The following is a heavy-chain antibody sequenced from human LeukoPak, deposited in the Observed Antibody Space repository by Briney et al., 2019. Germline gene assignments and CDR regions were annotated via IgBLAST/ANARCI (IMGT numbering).Heavy chain of an antibody. D-gene: IGHD6-13*01. J-gene: IGHJ4*02. CDR1: GGSISSSSYY. V-gene: IGHV4-39*07. CDR3: ARDGSIAAAGSFDY. CDR2: IYYSGST. Sequence: PSETLSLTCTVSGGSISSSSYYWGWIRQPPGKGLEWIGSIYYSGSTYYNPSLKSRATISVDTSKNQFSLKLSSVTAADTAVYYCARDGSIAAAGSFDYWGQGTLVTVSS.